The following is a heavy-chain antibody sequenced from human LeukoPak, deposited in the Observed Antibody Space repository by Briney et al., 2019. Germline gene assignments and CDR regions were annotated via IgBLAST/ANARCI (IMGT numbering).Heavy chain of an antibody. CDR3: ALEVYGSGSYYRQPFDY. CDR2: IIPIFGTA. J-gene: IGHJ4*02. V-gene: IGHV1-69*13. D-gene: IGHD3-10*01. Sequence: SVKVSCKASGGTFSSYAISWVRQAPGQGLEWMGGIIPIFGTANYAQKFQGRVTITADESTSTAYMELSSLRSEDTAVYYCALEVYGSGSYYRQPFDYWGQGTLVTVSS. CDR1: GGTFSSYA.